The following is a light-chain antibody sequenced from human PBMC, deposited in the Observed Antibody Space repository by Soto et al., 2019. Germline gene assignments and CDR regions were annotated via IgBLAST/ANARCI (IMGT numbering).Light chain of an antibody. Sequence: QSALTQPASVSGSPGQSITISCTGTSSDVGGYNYVSWYQQHPGKAPKLMIYDGSNRPSGVSNRFSGSKSGNTASLTISGLQAEDEADYYCSSYTGSSTLVVFGGGTKVTVL. CDR1: SSDVGGYNY. J-gene: IGLJ2*01. CDR2: DGS. V-gene: IGLV2-14*01. CDR3: SSYTGSSTLVV.